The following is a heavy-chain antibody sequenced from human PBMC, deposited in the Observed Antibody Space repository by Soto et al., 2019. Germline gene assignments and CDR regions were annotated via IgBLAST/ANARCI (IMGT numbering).Heavy chain of an antibody. CDR1: GFTFDDYA. CDR2: ISWNSGSI. CDR3: AKGLFGQLVNNWFDP. D-gene: IGHD6-6*01. V-gene: IGHV3-9*01. J-gene: IGHJ5*02. Sequence: EVQLVESGGGLVQPGRSLRLSCAASGFTFDDYAMHWVRQAPGKGLEWVSGISWNSGSIGYADSVKGRFTISRDNAKNSLYLQMNSLRAEDTALYYCAKGLFGQLVNNWFDPWGQGTLVTVSS.